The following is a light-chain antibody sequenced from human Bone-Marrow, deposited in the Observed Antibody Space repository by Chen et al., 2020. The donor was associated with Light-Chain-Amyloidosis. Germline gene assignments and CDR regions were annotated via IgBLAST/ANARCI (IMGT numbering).Light chain of an antibody. CDR1: SSGVGGDNH. V-gene: IGLV2-14*01. Sequence: QSALTQPASVSGSPGQSITISITGTSSGVGGDNHVSWYQQHPDKAPKLLIYAVTNRPSCVPYRFSGSKSDNTDSLTISGLQTEDEADYFCSSYTITNTLVFGSGTRVTVL. CDR3: SSYTITNTLV. J-gene: IGLJ1*01. CDR2: AVT.